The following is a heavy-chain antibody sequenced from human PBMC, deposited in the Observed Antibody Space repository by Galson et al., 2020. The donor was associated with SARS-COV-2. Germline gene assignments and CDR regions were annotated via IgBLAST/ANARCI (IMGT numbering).Heavy chain of an antibody. V-gene: IGHV2-5*02. D-gene: IGHD2-21*01. Sequence: SGPTPVKPTQTITLTCTFSRFSLPTSGVGVGWIRQPHRKALEWLAIIYWDNDERYSPSLKSRLTITKDTSKNQVVLTMNNMDPVDTATYYCAHRRSDSDDGGDDGDFYFSAFDVWGQGTMVTVSS. CDR1: RFSLPTSGVG. J-gene: IGHJ3*01. CDR2: IYWDNDE. CDR3: AHRRSDSDDGGDDGDFYFSAFDV.